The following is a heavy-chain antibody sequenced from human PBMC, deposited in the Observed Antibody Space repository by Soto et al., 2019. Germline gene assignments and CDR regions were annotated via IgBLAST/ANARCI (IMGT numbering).Heavy chain of an antibody. Sequence: GGSLSLSCAASGFIFSSYAMSWVRQAPGKGLEWGAANRGGGGSTNYAHSVKGRFTISRVNSMNTLYQQMNSLRAEDTAVYYCAKGGPYYDFWSPSIPVVYFDYWGQGTLVTVSS. CDR2: NRGGGGST. CDR1: GFIFSSYA. J-gene: IGHJ4*02. V-gene: IGHV3-23*01. CDR3: AKGGPYYDFWSPSIPVVYFDY. D-gene: IGHD3-3*01.